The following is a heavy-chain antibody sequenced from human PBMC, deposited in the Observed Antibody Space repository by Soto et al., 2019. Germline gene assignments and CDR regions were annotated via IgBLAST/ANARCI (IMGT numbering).Heavy chain of an antibody. CDR1: GFTFRSNW. J-gene: IGHJ4*02. D-gene: IGHD4-17*01. CDR3: TRDTYGGNAH. CDR2: VKQDGSQT. Sequence: GGSLRLSCAASGFTFRSNWMTWVRQAPGKGLEWVASVKQDGSQTYYVDSVKGRFTISRDNAKNSVYLQMISLRAEDTAIYYCTRDTYGGNAHWGQGTQVTVSS. V-gene: IGHV3-7*05.